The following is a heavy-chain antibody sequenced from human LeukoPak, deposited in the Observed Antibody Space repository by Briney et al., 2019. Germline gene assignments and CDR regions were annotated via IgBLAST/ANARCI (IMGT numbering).Heavy chain of an antibody. Sequence: LRLSCAASGFTFSSYSMNWVRQPPGKGLEWIGYIYESGSTYQNPSLKSRVTISLDRSKNQFSLKLSSVTAADTAVYYCATTLTAPVPYYFDCWGRGTLVTVSS. J-gene: IGHJ4*02. V-gene: IGHV4-30-2*01. CDR2: IYESGST. CDR3: ATTLTAPVPYYFDC. CDR1: GFTFSSYS. D-gene: IGHD2/OR15-2a*01.